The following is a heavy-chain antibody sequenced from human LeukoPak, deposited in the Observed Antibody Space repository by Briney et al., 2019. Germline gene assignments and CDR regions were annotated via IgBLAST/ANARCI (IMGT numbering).Heavy chain of an antibody. CDR1: GGSISTYY. CDR3: ARGVFIAAAQYGF. CDR2: IYYSGAT. J-gene: IGHJ4*02. V-gene: IGHV4-59*01. Sequence: SETLSLTCTVSGGSISTYYWTWIRQPPGKGLEWIGYIYYSGATNYNPSLKSRVTISVDTSKNQFSLKLSSVTAADTAVYYCARGVFIAAAQYGFWGQGTLVTVSS. D-gene: IGHD6-13*01.